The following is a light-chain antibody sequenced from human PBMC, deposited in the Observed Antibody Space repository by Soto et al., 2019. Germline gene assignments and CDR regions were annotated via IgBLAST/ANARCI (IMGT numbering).Light chain of an antibody. Sequence: EFVLTQSPGTLSLSVGERATLTCRASQSVSSSYLAWYQQRRGQAPRLLIYGATSRATGIPDRFSGSGSGTDVTLTISSLQSGDFAVYYCQQYNDWPRTFGQGTKVDIK. J-gene: IGKJ1*01. CDR1: QSVSSSY. CDR2: GAT. CDR3: QQYNDWPRT. V-gene: IGKV3-20*01.